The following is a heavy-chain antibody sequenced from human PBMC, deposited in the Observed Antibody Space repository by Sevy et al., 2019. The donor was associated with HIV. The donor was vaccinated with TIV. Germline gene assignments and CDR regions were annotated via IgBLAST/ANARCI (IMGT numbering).Heavy chain of an antibody. V-gene: IGHV3-48*01. CDR3: ARERILSVREPDNWFDP. CDR1: GFTFSSYS. CDR2: ISSSSSTI. Sequence: GGSLRLSCAASGFTFSSYSMNWVRQAPGKGLEWVSYISSSSSTIYYAGSVKGRFTISRDNAKNSLYLQMNSLRAEDTAVYYCARERILSVREPDNWFDPWGQGTLVTVSS. D-gene: IGHD2-15*01. J-gene: IGHJ5*02.